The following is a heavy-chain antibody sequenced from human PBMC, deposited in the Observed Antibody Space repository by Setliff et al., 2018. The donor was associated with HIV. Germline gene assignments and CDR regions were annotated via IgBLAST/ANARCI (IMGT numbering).Heavy chain of an antibody. J-gene: IGHJ4*01. V-gene: IGHV2-5*02. CDR3: AHFTHFRDVYFDS. CDR2: IYWDYDV. CDR1: GFSLASSGVG. Sequence: SGPTLEPPQTLTLTCTFSGFSLASSGVGVAWVCQPPGEGLEWLALIYWDYDVRYSPPLKNRLSISKDNPKNQVGLVMSNMEPVDTATYFCAHFTHFRDVYFDSWVPGILVTVSS.